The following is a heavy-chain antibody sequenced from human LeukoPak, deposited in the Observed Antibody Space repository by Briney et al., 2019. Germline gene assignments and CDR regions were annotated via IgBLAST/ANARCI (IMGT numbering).Heavy chain of an antibody. J-gene: IGHJ4*02. CDR3: ARDPYGYWSGWYDY. V-gene: IGHV1-2*02. D-gene: IGHD3-3*01. CDR2: INPKSGGR. CDR1: GYTFIGNY. Sequence: ASVKVSCKAPGYTFIGNYMHWLRQAPGQGLEWMGWINPKSGGRNYARKFQGRVTMTRDTSINTVYMELSRLTSDDTAVYYCARDPYGYWSGWYDYWGQGTQVIVSS.